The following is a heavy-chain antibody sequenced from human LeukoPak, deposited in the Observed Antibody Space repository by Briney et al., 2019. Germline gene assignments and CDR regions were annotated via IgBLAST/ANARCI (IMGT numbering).Heavy chain of an antibody. Sequence: GGSLRLSCAASGFTFRTYGMHWVRQAPGTGLEWVAFISYGGHNKYYEDSVKGRFTISRDNSKNTLYLQMNSPRAEDTAVYYCAKDPLRGVVVPAAMGDYWGQGTLVTVSS. D-gene: IGHD2-2*01. V-gene: IGHV3-30*18. CDR2: ISYGGHNK. J-gene: IGHJ4*02. CDR3: AKDPLRGVVVPAAMGDY. CDR1: GFTFRTYG.